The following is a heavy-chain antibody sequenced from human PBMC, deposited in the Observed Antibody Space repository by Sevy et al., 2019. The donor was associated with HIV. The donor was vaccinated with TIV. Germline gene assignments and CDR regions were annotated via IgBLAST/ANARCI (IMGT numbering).Heavy chain of an antibody. Sequence: ASVKVSCKASGYTFTSYDINWVRQATGQGLEWMGWMNPNSGNTAYAQKFQGRVTMTRNTSISTAYMELSSLRSEDTAVYYCARNPNYDFWSGYRNFDYWGQGTLVTVSS. J-gene: IGHJ4*02. CDR2: MNPNSGNT. D-gene: IGHD3-3*01. CDR3: ARNPNYDFWSGYRNFDY. CDR1: GYTFTSYD. V-gene: IGHV1-8*01.